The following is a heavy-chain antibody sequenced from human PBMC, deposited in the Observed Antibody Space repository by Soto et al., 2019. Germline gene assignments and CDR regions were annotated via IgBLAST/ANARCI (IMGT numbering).Heavy chain of an antibody. CDR2: ISGSGGST. J-gene: IGHJ4*02. Sequence: GGSLRLSCAASGFTFSSYAMSWVRQAPGKGLEWVSAISGSGGSTYYADSVKGRFTISRDNSKNTLYLQMNSLRAEDTAVYYCAKGGFSGAGASDYGTTYFDYWGQGTLVTVSS. V-gene: IGHV3-23*01. CDR1: GFTFSSYA. CDR3: AKGGFSGAGASDYGTTYFDY. D-gene: IGHD4-17*01.